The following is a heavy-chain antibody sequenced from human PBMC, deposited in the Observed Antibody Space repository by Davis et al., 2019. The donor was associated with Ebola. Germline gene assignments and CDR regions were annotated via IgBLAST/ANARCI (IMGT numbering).Heavy chain of an antibody. CDR3: ASRLNLYDFWSGYNTIPLGAFDI. CDR2: IYPGDSDT. V-gene: IGHV5-51*01. Sequence: GESLKISCKGSGYSFTSYWIAWVRQMPGKGLEWMGIIYPGDSDTRYSPSFQGQVTISADKSISTAYLQWSSLKASDTAMYYCASRLNLYDFWSGYNTIPLGAFDIWGQGTMVTVSS. CDR1: GYSFTSYW. J-gene: IGHJ3*02. D-gene: IGHD3-3*01.